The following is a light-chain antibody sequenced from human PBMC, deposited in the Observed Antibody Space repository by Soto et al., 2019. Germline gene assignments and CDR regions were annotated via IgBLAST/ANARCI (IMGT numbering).Light chain of an antibody. CDR1: SSNIGAGCD. CDR2: GNS. Sequence: QSVLTQPPSVSGAPGQRVTISCTGSSSNIGAGCDVHWYRQLPGTAPKLLIYGNSNRPSGVPDRFSGSKSGTSASLAITGLQAKDEADYYCQSYDSSLSGVVFGGGTKVTVL. CDR3: QSYDSSLSGVV. V-gene: IGLV1-40*01. J-gene: IGLJ2*01.